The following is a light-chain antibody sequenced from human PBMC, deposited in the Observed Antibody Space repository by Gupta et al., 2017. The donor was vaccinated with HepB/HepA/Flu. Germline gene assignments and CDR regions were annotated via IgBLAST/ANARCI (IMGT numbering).Light chain of an antibody. J-gene: IGKJ1*01. CDR1: QSISSW. V-gene: IGKV1-5*03. Sequence: DIQLTQYPSTLSASVGDRVTITCRASQSISSWLAWYQQKPGRAPKLLIYKASSLERGVPSRFSGSGSGTEFTLTISSLQPDDFATYYCQQYNSYGWTFGQGTKVEIK. CDR2: KAS. CDR3: QQYNSYGWT.